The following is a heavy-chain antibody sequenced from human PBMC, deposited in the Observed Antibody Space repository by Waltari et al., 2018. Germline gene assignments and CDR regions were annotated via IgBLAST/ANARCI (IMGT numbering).Heavy chain of an antibody. CDR2: MNPNSGNT. D-gene: IGHD6-6*01. J-gene: IGHJ4*02. Sequence: QVQLVQSVAEGKKPGASAKVSCNASGYTFTRYDINWVRQATGQGLEWMGWMNPNSGNTGYAQKFQGRVTMTRNTSISTAYMELGSLRSEDTAVYYCARGLDSSSVCWGQGTLVTVSS. CDR3: ARGLDSSSVC. CDR1: GYTFTRYD. V-gene: IGHV1-8*01.